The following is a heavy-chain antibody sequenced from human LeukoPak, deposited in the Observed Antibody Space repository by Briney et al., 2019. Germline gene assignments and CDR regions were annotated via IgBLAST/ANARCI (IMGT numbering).Heavy chain of an antibody. CDR3: AKARGLIGGAFDI. CDR1: GFTFDDYI. Sequence: GGSLRLSCAASGFTFDDYIMHWVRQAPGKGLEWVSLVSWDGDTTYYADSVKGRFTISRDNSTNSLYLQMNSLRTEDTALYYCAKARGLIGGAFDIWGQGTMVTVSS. J-gene: IGHJ3*02. CDR2: VSWDGDTT. V-gene: IGHV3-43*01. D-gene: IGHD3-22*01.